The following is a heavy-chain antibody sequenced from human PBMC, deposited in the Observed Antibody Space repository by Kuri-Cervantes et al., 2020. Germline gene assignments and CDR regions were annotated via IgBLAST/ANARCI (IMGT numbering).Heavy chain of an antibody. D-gene: IGHD3-22*01. J-gene: IGHJ5*02. Sequence: ASVKVSCKASGYTFTSYDINWVRQATGQGLEWMGWMNPNSGNTGYAQKFQGRVTMTRNTSISTAYMELSSLRSEDTAVYYCAREHSTYYYDSSGYYYYWFDPWGQGTLVTVSS. V-gene: IGHV1-8*01. CDR2: MNPNSGNT. CDR3: AREHSTYYYDSSGYYYYWFDP. CDR1: GYTFTSYD.